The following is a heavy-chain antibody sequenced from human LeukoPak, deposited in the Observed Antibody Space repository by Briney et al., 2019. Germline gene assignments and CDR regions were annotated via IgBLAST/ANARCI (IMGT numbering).Heavy chain of an antibody. J-gene: IGHJ4*02. CDR1: GFTFISYA. Sequence: GGSLRLSCAASGFTFISYAMSWVRQAPGKGLEWVSGISGSGGSTSYADSVKGRFTISRDNAKNTLYLQMNSLRAEDTALYFCARARYCSSTTCHGNDNWGQGTLVTVSS. CDR2: ISGSGGST. V-gene: IGHV3-23*01. D-gene: IGHD2-2*01. CDR3: ARARYCSSTTCHGNDN.